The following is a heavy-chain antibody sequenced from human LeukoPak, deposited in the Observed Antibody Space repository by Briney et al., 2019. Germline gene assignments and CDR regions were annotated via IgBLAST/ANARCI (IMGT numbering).Heavy chain of an antibody. Sequence: GGSLRLSCAASGFTLSSYAMSWVRQAPGKGLEWVSSISASGGSTNYADSVKGRFTISRDNSKNTLYLQMNSLRADDTAVYYCARDHRNAGVFDYWGRGTLVTVSS. J-gene: IGHJ4*02. D-gene: IGHD2-2*01. CDR2: ISASGGST. V-gene: IGHV3-23*01. CDR1: GFTLSSYA. CDR3: ARDHRNAGVFDY.